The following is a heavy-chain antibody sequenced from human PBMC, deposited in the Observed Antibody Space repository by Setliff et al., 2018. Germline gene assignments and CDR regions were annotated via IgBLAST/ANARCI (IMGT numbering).Heavy chain of an antibody. D-gene: IGHD4-17*01. V-gene: IGHV4-38-2*02. J-gene: IGHJ3*02. CDR1: GSAISSGHY. CDR2: FRPSGRN. Sequence: SETLSLTCAVSGSAISSGHYWGWIRQPPGKGGLERVGRFRPSGRNYYNPSLKSRVTRSIDTYRKQFSLKLTSVPAADTAVYYCVRDAGDGYGVDAYAGGGFDIWGQGTMVTVS. CDR3: VRDAGDGYGVDAYAGGGFDI.